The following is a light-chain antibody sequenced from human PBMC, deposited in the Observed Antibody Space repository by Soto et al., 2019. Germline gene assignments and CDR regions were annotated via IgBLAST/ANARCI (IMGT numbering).Light chain of an antibody. CDR2: DAS. CDR3: QQRNKWPPVT. V-gene: IGKV3-11*01. J-gene: IGKJ4*01. Sequence: ESVLTQSPATLSLSPGERATLSCRASPSVSNSLAWYQHKPGQAPRLLIYDASNRATGVPTRFSGSGSGTDFTLPISSLAPEDFAVYYCQQRNKWPPVTFGGGTRVEIK. CDR1: PSVSNS.